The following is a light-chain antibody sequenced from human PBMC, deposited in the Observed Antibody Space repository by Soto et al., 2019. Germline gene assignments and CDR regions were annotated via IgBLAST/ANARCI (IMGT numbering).Light chain of an antibody. Sequence: QSVLTQPPSASGTPGQRVTISCSGSRSNIGNNAVSWYQQLPGTAPKLLIYNNNQRPSGVPDRFSGSMSGTSAPLAISGLQSEDVADYYCAAWDDSLNARGVFGGGTKLTVL. J-gene: IGLJ3*02. CDR1: RSNIGNNA. V-gene: IGLV1-44*01. CDR2: NNN. CDR3: AAWDDSLNARGV.